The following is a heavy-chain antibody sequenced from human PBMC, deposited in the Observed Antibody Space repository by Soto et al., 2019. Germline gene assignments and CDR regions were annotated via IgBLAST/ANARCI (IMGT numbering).Heavy chain of an antibody. Sequence: GGSLRLSCAASGFTVSSNYMSWVRQAPGKGLEWVSVIYSGGSTYYADSVKGRFTISRDNSKNTLYLQMNSLRAEDTAVYYCAREDFPLSTVTIDYWCQGTLVTVSS. CDR3: AREDFPLSTVTIDY. D-gene: IGHD4-17*01. CDR1: GFTVSSNY. CDR2: IYSGGST. J-gene: IGHJ4*02. V-gene: IGHV3-66*01.